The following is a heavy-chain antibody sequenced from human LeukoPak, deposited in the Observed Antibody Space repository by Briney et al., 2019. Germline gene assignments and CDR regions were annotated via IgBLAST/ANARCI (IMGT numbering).Heavy chain of an antibody. D-gene: IGHD5-12*01. CDR1: GFTFSSYA. CDR3: TREEGGYSDY. J-gene: IGHJ4*02. Sequence: PGGSLRLSCAASGFTFSSYAMSWVRQAPGKGLEWVGFIRSKAYGGTTEYAASVKGRFTISRDDSKSIAYLQMNSLKTEDTAVYYCTREEGGYSDYWGQGTLVTVSS. CDR2: IRSKAYGGTT. V-gene: IGHV3-49*04.